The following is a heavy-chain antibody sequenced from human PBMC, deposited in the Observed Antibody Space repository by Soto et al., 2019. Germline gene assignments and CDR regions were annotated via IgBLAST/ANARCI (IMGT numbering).Heavy chain of an antibody. CDR3: ARVGGDDFGDSGGFDY. J-gene: IGHJ4*02. CDR2: IYYSGRT. D-gene: IGHD4-17*01. Sequence: SETLSLTCTVSGGSIRDYFWTWIRQPPGKGLEWIGYIYYSGRTNYNPSLKSRVSISVDTSKNHFSLQLSSVTAADAAVYYCARVGGDDFGDSGGFDYWGQGTLVTVSS. CDR1: GGSIRDYF. V-gene: IGHV4-59*01.